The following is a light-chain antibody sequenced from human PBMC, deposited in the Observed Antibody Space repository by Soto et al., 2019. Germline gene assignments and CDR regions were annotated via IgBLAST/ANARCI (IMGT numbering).Light chain of an antibody. Sequence: QSALTQPASVSGSPGQSITISCTGTSSDVGGYNYVSWYQQHPGKPPKLMIYDVSHRPSGVANRFSGAKSGNTASLTISGLQGDDEADYYCSSYTSSSTHNFVFGTGTKVTVL. CDR3: SSYTSSSTHNFV. CDR2: DVS. CDR1: SSDVGGYNY. J-gene: IGLJ1*01. V-gene: IGLV2-14*01.